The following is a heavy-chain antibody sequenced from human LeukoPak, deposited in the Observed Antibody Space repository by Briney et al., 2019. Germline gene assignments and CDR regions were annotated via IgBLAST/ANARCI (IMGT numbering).Heavy chain of an antibody. CDR1: GYTFTSYD. CDR2: MNPNSGNT. Sequence: ASVKVSCKASGYTFTSYDINWVRQATGQGLEWMGWMNPNSGNTGYAQKFQGRVTMTRNTSISTAYMELSSLRSEDTAVYYCARMGYYGSGGIYYYYGMDVWGQGTTVTVSS. CDR3: ARMGYYGSGGIYYYYGMDV. D-gene: IGHD3-10*01. V-gene: IGHV1-8*01. J-gene: IGHJ6*02.